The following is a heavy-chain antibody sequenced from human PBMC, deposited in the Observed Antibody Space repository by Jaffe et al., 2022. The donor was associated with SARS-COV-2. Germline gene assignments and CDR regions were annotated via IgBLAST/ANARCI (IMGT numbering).Heavy chain of an antibody. CDR1: GGSFSGYY. CDR2: INHSGST. D-gene: IGHD4-4*01. CDR3: ARPSQRGVGALPYNY. J-gene: IGHJ4*02. Sequence: QVQLQQWGAGLLKPSETLSLTCAVYGGSFSGYYWSWIRQPPGKGLEWIGEINHSGSTNYNPSLKSRVTISVDTSKNQFSLKLSSVTAADTAVYYCARPSQRGVGALPYNYWGQGTLVTVSS. V-gene: IGHV4-34*01.